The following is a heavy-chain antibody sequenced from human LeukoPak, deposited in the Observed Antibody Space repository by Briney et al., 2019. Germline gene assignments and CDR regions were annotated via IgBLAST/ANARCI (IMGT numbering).Heavy chain of an antibody. CDR1: GFTFSSYG. J-gene: IGHJ3*02. CDR2: IWYDGSNK. D-gene: IGHD3-22*01. CDR3: ASEVVITHDDAFDI. Sequence: PGGSLRLSCAASGFTFSSYGMHWVRQAPGKGLEWGAVIWYDGSNKYYADSVKGRFTISRDNSKNTLYLQMNSLRAEDTAVYYCASEVVITHDDAFDIWGQGTMVTVSS. V-gene: IGHV3-33*01.